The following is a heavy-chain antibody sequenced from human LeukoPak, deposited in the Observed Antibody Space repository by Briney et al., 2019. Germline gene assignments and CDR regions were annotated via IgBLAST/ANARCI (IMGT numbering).Heavy chain of an antibody. V-gene: IGHV3-74*01. J-gene: IGHJ4*02. CDR3: VTTIAAAGRDY. CDR1: GFTFSSYW. CDR2: INSDGSNT. D-gene: IGHD6-13*01. Sequence: GGSLRLSCAASGFTFSSYWMHWVRQAPGKGLVWVSRINSDGSNTSYADSVKGRFTISRDNAKNTLYLKMNSLRAEVTAVYYWVTTIAAAGRDYWGQGTLVTVSS.